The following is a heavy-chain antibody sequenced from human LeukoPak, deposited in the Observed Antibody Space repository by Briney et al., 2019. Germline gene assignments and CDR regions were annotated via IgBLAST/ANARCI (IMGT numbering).Heavy chain of an antibody. CDR1: GFTFSSYA. CDR3: ARVPIRYFDWSHFDY. J-gene: IGHJ4*02. V-gene: IGHV3-30-3*01. D-gene: IGHD3-9*01. CDR2: ISYDGSNK. Sequence: GRSLRLSCAASGFTFSSYAMHWVRQAPGKGLEWVAVISYDGSNKYYADSVKGRFTISRDNSKNTLYLQMNCLRAEDTAVYYCARVPIRYFDWSHFDYWGQGTLVTVSS.